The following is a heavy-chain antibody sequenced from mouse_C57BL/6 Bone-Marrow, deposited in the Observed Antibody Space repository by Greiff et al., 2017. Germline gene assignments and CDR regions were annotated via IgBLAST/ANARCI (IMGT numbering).Heavy chain of an antibody. CDR3: ARTGDLLWLRRRDYAMDY. Sequence: VQRVESGPGLVAPSQSLSITCTVSGFSLTSYAISWVRQPPGKGLEWLGVIWTGGGTNYNSALKSRLSISKDNSKSQVFLKMNSLQTDDTARYYCARTGDLLWLRRRDYAMDYWGQGTSVTVSS. D-gene: IGHD2-2*01. J-gene: IGHJ4*01. V-gene: IGHV2-9-1*01. CDR1: GFSLTSYA. CDR2: IWTGGGT.